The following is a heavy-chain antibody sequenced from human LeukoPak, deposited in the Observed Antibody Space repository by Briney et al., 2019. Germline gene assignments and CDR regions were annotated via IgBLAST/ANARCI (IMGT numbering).Heavy chain of an antibody. CDR2: INHSGST. Sequence: SETLSLTCAVYGGSFSGYYWSWIRQPPGKGLEWIGEINHSGSTNYNPSLKSRVTISVDTSKNQFSLKLSSVTAADTAVYYCARALSITMIVVVIKDAFDIWGQGTMVTVSP. D-gene: IGHD3-22*01. J-gene: IGHJ3*02. V-gene: IGHV4-34*01. CDR1: GGSFSGYY. CDR3: ARALSITMIVVVIKDAFDI.